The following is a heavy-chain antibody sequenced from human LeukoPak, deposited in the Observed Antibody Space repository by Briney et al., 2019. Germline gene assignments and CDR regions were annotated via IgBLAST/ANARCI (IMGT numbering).Heavy chain of an antibody. D-gene: IGHD6-13*01. CDR2: ISSSSYI. CDR1: GFTFSSYS. Sequence: GGSLRLSCAASGFTFSSYSMNWVRQAPGKGPEWVSSISSSSYIYYADSVKGRFTISRDNAKNSLYLQMNSLRAEDTAVYYCASDSSSWRIPADYWGQGTLVTVSS. V-gene: IGHV3-21*01. CDR3: ASDSSSWRIPADY. J-gene: IGHJ4*02.